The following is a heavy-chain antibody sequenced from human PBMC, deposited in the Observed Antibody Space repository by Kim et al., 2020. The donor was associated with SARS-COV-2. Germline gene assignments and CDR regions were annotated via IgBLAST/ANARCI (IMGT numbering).Heavy chain of an antibody. D-gene: IGHD1-26*01. V-gene: IGHV7-4-1*02. CDR3: ARDHASGSYDFDY. Sequence: AQGFTGRFVFSLDTSVSTAYLQISSLKAEDTAVYYCARDHASGSYDFDYWGQGTLVTVSS. J-gene: IGHJ4*02.